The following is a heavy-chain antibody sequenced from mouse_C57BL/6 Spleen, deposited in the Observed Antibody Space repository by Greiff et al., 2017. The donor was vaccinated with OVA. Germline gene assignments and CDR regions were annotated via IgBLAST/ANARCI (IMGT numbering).Heavy chain of an antibody. D-gene: IGHD4-1*01. CDR1: GFTFSDYG. J-gene: IGHJ2*01. V-gene: IGHV5-17*01. CDR2: ISSGSSTI. CDR3: ERWDERVY. Sequence: EVHLVESGGGLVKPGGSLKLSCAASGFTFSDYGMHWVRQAPEQGLEWVAYISSGSSTIYYADTVKGRFTISRDTAKNTLFLQMTSLRSEDAAMYYSERWDERVYWGQGTTLTVSS.